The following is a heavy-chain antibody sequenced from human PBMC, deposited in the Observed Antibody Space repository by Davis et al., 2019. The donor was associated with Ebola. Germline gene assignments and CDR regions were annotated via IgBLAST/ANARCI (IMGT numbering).Heavy chain of an antibody. J-gene: IGHJ4*02. D-gene: IGHD3-3*01. V-gene: IGHV3-15*01. Sequence: GESLKISCAASGFTFSNAWMSWVRQAPGKGLEWVGRIKSKTDGGTTDYAAPVKGRFTISRDDSKNTLYLQMNSLKTEDTAVYYCTTDPFYDFWSGHPFDYWGQGTLVTVSS. CDR2: IKSKTDGGTT. CDR3: TTDPFYDFWSGHPFDY. CDR1: GFTFSNAW.